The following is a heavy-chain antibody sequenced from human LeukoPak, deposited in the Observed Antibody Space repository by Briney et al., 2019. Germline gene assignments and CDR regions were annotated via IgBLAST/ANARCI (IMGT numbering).Heavy chain of an antibody. CDR3: ARNRLGYCSSTSCPEGYYFDY. D-gene: IGHD2-2*01. J-gene: IGHJ4*02. V-gene: IGHV4-59*01. CDR1: GGSISSYY. Sequence: SETLSLTCTVSGGSISSYYWSWIRQPPGKGLEWIGYIYYSGSTNYNPSLKSRVTISVDTSKNQFSLKLSSVTAADTAVYYCARNRLGYCSSTSCPEGYYFDYWGRGTLVTVSS. CDR2: IYYSGST.